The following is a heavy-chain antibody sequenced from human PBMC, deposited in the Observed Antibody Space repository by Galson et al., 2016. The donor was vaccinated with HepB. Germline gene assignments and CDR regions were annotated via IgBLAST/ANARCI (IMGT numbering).Heavy chain of an antibody. J-gene: IGHJ3*02. D-gene: IGHD3-10*01. Sequence: SLRLSCAASGLPFSTYSMNWVRQAPGKGLEWVSYIHSDSSYIYYADSVNGRFTISRDNAKNSLYLRMNSLRAEDTAVYYCVRDSHFGAFDIWGQGTMVTVSS. CDR1: GLPFSTYS. CDR2: IHSDSSYI. V-gene: IGHV3-21*01. CDR3: VRDSHFGAFDI.